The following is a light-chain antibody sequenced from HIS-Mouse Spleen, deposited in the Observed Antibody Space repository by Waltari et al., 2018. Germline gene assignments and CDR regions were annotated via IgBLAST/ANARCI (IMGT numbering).Light chain of an antibody. J-gene: IGLJ2*01. CDR2: DDS. CDR3: QVWDSSSDHVV. Sequence: SYVLTQPPSVSVAPGKTARITCGGNNIGSKSVHWYQQKPGQAPVLVVYDDSDRPSGLSERVAGSNSGNTATLTISRVEAGDEADYYCQVWDSSSDHVVFGGGTKLTVL. CDR1: NIGSKS. V-gene: IGLV3-21*03.